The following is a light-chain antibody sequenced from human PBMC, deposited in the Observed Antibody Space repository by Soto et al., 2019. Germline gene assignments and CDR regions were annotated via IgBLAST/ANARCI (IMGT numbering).Light chain of an antibody. V-gene: IGLV2-8*01. Sequence: QSALTQPPSASGSPGQSVTISCTGTSSDVGGYNYVSWYQQHPGKVPKLMVYEVNKRPSGVPDRFSGSKSGNTASLTVSGLQAEDEAYYCTSYAGGNNVFGTGTQVTVL. J-gene: IGLJ1*01. CDR3: TSYAGGNNV. CDR1: SSDVGGYNY. CDR2: EVN.